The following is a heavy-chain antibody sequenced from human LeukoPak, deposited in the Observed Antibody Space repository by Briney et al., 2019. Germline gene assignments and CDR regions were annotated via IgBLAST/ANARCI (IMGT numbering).Heavy chain of an antibody. CDR1: GYTFTGHY. D-gene: IGHD6-13*01. CDR3: ARDRHNSSWWANWFDP. Sequence: GASVKVSCKASGYTFTGHYMHWVRQAPGQGLEWMGWINPNSGGTNYAQKFQGRVTMTRDTSISTAYMELSRLRSDDTAVYYCARDRHNSSWWANWFDPWGQGTLVTVSS. V-gene: IGHV1-2*02. CDR2: INPNSGGT. J-gene: IGHJ5*02.